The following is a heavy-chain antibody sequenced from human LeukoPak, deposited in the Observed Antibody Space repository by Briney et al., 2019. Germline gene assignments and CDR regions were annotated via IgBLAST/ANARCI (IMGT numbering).Heavy chain of an antibody. V-gene: IGHV4-39*07. D-gene: IGHD3-22*01. CDR3: ARGYYYYDSSGPYFDY. Sequence: PSETLSLTCTVSGGSIASSSYYWGWIRQPPGKGLEWIGEINHSGSTNYNPSLKSRVTISVDTSKNQFSLKLSSVTAADTAVYYCARGYYYYDSSGPYFDYWGQGTLVTVSS. J-gene: IGHJ4*02. CDR2: INHSGST. CDR1: GGSIASSSYY.